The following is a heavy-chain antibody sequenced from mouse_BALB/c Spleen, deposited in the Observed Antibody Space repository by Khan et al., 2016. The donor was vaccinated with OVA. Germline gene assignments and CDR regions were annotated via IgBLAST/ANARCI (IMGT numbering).Heavy chain of an antibody. Sequence: VELVESGPGLVQPSQSLSITCTASGFSFTTYGVSWVRQSPGKGLERLGVIWSGGTTDYSAAFISRLSITKDNSKSQVFIKMNRLQANDTAIYYCARNYDYDERLAYWGQGTLVTVSA. J-gene: IGHJ3*01. D-gene: IGHD2-4*01. CDR1: GFSFTTYG. CDR2: IWSGGTT. V-gene: IGHV2-2*02. CDR3: ARNYDYDERLAY.